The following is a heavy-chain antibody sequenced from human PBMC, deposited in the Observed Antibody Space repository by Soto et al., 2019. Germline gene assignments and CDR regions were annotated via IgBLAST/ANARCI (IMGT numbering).Heavy chain of an antibody. V-gene: IGHV4-31*03. Sequence: SETLSLTCTVSGGSISSGGYYWSWIRQHPGKGLEWIGYIYYSGSTYYNPSLKSRVTISVDTSKNQFSLKLSSVTAADTAVYYCASTMELAPPYPPYGTHVSGPAPSVTVSS. D-gene: IGHD1-7*01. J-gene: IGHJ6*02. CDR2: IYYSGST. CDR1: GGSISSGGYY. CDR3: ASTMELAPPYPPYGTHV.